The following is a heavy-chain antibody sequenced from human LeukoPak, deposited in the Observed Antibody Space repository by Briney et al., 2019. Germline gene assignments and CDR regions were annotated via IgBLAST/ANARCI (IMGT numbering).Heavy chain of an antibody. V-gene: IGHV4-34*01. Sequence: SETLSLTCAVYGGSFGGDYWNWIRQPPGKGLEWIGQINHSGSTTYNPSLKSRVTISSDTSKSQFSLRLSSVTAADTAVYYCTSTIPAQPYCYDSSRYEGKELGYWGQGTLVTVSS. CDR1: GGSFGGDY. CDR2: INHSGST. J-gene: IGHJ4*02. CDR3: TSTIPAQPYCYDSSRYEGKELGY. D-gene: IGHD3-22*01.